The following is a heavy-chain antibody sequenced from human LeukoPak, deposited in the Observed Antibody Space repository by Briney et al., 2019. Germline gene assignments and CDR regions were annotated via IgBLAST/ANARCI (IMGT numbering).Heavy chain of an antibody. J-gene: IGHJ3*02. CDR3: TKSDGYGLIRI. V-gene: IGHV4-39*07. CDR2: IYYTGNT. Sequence: SETLYLTCSVSGDSIIGYYWGWIRQPPGKGLEWIGNIYYTGNTYYNSSLKSRVTISLDTSKNQFSLKVISMTAADTAAYYCTKSDGYGLIRICGRGTMVTVSS. CDR1: GDSIIGYY. D-gene: IGHD3-10*01.